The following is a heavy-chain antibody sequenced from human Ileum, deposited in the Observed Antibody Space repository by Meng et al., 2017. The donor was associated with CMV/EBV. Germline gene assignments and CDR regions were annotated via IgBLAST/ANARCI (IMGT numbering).Heavy chain of an antibody. V-gene: IGHV4-4*07. CDR1: GDSISSNF. CDR2: IYSSGST. J-gene: IGHJ4*02. Sequence: QGQLQESGSGLVKPSETLSLTCNVSGDSISSNFWGWIRQPAGKGLEWIGRIYSSGSTFYNPSLNSRVTMSVDTSKNQFSLSLASVTAADTAIYFCAREESVGIAVTGTFDYWGQGILVTVSS. CDR3: AREESVGIAVTGTFDY. D-gene: IGHD6-19*01.